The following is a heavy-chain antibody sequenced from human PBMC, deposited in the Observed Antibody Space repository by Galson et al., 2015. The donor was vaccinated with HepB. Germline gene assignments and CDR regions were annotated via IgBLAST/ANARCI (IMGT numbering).Heavy chain of an antibody. CDR1: GFISSMYW. Sequence: SLRLSCAASGFISSMYWMNWVRQAPGKGLEWVANIKDDGSEKNYVDSVKGRFTISRDNAKNSLYLQMNSLRAEDTAVYYCARVKRGEWYSYYYYGMDVWGQGTTVTVSS. V-gene: IGHV3-7*05. J-gene: IGHJ6*02. CDR3: ARVKRGEWYSYYYYGMDV. D-gene: IGHD3-10*01. CDR2: IKDDGSEK.